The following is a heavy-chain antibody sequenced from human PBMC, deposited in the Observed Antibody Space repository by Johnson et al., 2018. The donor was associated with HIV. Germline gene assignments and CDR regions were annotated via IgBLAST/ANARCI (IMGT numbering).Heavy chain of an antibody. V-gene: IGHV3-30*03. CDR2: ISYDGSYK. CDR1: GFTFSSYA. CDR3: AREYDAFDS. Sequence: VQLVESGGGVVQPGGSLRLSCAASGFTFSSYAMHCVRQAPGKGLEWVAVISYDGSYKYYADSVKGRLTISRDNSKNTLYLQMNSLRAEDTAVYYCAREYDAFDSWGQGTMVAVSS. J-gene: IGHJ3*02.